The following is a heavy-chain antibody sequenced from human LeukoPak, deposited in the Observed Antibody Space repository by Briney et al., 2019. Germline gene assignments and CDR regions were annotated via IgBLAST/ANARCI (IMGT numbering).Heavy chain of an antibody. Sequence: GGSLRLSCAASGFTFDDYAMHWVRQAPGKGLEWVSAISGSGGSTYYADSVKGRFTISRDNSKNTLYLQMNSLRAEDTAVYYCAKGVYDFWSGPGMDVWGQGTTVTVSS. CDR1: GFTFDDYA. J-gene: IGHJ6*02. CDR3: AKGVYDFWSGPGMDV. V-gene: IGHV3-23*01. CDR2: ISGSGGST. D-gene: IGHD3-3*01.